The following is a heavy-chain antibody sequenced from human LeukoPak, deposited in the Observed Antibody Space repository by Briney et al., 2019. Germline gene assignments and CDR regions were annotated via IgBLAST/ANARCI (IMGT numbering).Heavy chain of an antibody. J-gene: IGHJ4*02. V-gene: IGHV3-21*01. D-gene: IGHD3-22*01. CDR1: GFTFSRNA. CDR3: ASQVVVVISPPFDY. CDR2: ISSSSSYI. Sequence: PGGSLRLSCAASGFTFSRNAMNWVRQAPGKGLEWVSSISSSSSYIYYADSVKGRFTISRDNAKNSLYLQMNSLRAEDTAVYYCASQVVVVISPPFDYWGQGTLVTVSS.